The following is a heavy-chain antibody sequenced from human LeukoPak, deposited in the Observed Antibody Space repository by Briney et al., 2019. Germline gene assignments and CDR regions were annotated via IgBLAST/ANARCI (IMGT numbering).Heavy chain of an antibody. CDR1: GDSISSYY. Sequence: SETLSFTCTDSGDSISSYYWSWIRQPPGKGLEWIGTVYHSGITYYNPSLRSRVTISVETSKNQFSLKVRSMTAADTAVYYCARVPGVYYDRLTGYGSGWFDPWGQGPLVTVSS. CDR2: VYHSGIT. CDR3: ARVPGVYYDRLTGYGSGWFDP. D-gene: IGHD3-9*01. J-gene: IGHJ5*02. V-gene: IGHV4-59*08.